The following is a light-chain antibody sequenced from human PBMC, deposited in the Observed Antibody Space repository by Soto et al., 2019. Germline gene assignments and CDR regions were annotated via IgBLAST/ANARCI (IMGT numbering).Light chain of an antibody. CDR2: AAS. Sequence: DIQMTQSPSSLSASVGYRVSITCLASQSISSYLNWYQQKPGKAPKLLIYAASSLQSGVPSRFSGSGSGTDFTLTISSLQPEDFATYYCQQSYSTLITFGQGTRLEI. CDR3: QQSYSTLIT. J-gene: IGKJ5*01. CDR1: QSISSY. V-gene: IGKV1-39*01.